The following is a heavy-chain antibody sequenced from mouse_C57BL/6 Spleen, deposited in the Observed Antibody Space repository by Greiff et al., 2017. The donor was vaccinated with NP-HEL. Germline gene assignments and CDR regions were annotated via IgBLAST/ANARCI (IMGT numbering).Heavy chain of an antibody. Sequence: VQLQQSGPELVKPGDSVKISCKASGYSFTGYFMNWVMQSHGKSLEWIGRINPYNGDTFYNQKFKGKATLTVDKSSSTAHMELRSLTSEDSAVYYCARTYSNYGSAMDYWGQGTSVTVSS. CDR1: GYSFTGYF. J-gene: IGHJ4*01. CDR2: INPYNGDT. D-gene: IGHD2-5*01. CDR3: ARTYSNYGSAMDY. V-gene: IGHV1-20*01.